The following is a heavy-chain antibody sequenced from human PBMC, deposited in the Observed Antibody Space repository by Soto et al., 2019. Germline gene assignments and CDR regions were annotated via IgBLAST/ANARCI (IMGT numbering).Heavy chain of an antibody. D-gene: IGHD1-26*01. CDR2: IHSDGSST. Sequence: EVQLVESGGGLVQPGESLRLSCAASGFPFSSSWMHWVGKAPGKGLVWVSRIHSDGSSTTYADSVKGRFTISRDNARNTVYLQMNSLRVEDTAVYYCARGDRGAFDIWGQGTVVTVSS. V-gene: IGHV3-74*01. CDR3: ARGDRGAFDI. J-gene: IGHJ3*02. CDR1: GFPFSSSW.